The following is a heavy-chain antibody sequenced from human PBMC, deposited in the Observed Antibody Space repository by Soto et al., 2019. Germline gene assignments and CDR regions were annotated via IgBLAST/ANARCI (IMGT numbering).Heavy chain of an antibody. CDR3: ARGPMGYTAPFDY. J-gene: IGHJ4*02. CDR1: GYTFTSYG. CDR2: ISTYNGDT. V-gene: IGHV1-18*01. Sequence: ASVKVSCKASGYTFTSYGISWVRQAPGQGLEWMGWISTYNGDTKYAQNPQGRVTLTTDTSARTAYMELRSLGSDDTAVYYCARGPMGYTAPFDYWGQGTLVTVSS. D-gene: IGHD5-12*01.